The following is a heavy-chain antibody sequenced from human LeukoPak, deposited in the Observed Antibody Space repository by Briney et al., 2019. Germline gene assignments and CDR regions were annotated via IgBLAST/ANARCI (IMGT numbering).Heavy chain of an antibody. V-gene: IGHV3-48*03. CDR2: ISSSGSTI. CDR3: ARSVVLRYFDAFDI. Sequence: PWGSLRLSCAASGFTFSSYEMNWVRQAPGKGLEWVSYISSSGSTIYYAGSVKGRFTISRDNAKNSLYLQMNSLRAEDTAVYYCARSVVLRYFDAFDIWGQGTMVTVSS. CDR1: GFTFSSYE. D-gene: IGHD3-9*01. J-gene: IGHJ3*02.